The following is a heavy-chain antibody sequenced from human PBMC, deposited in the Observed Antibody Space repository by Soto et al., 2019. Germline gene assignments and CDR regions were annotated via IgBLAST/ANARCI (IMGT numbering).Heavy chain of an antibody. CDR2: IYYSGST. J-gene: IGHJ6*03. CDR1: GGSISSSSYY. D-gene: IGHD5-12*01. Sequence: SETLSLTCTVSGGSISSSSYYWGWIRQPPGKGLEWIGSIYYSGSTYYNPSLKSRVTISVDTSKNQFSLKLSSVTAADTAVYYCARLSPYPDIVATSGYYYYYMDVWGKGTTVTVSS. CDR3: ARLSPYPDIVATSGYYYYYMDV. V-gene: IGHV4-39*01.